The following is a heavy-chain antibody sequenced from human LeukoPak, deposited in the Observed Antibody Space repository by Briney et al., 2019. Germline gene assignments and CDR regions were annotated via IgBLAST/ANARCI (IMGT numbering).Heavy chain of an antibody. J-gene: IGHJ4*02. D-gene: IGHD3-10*01. Sequence: PGRSLRLSCAASRFTFSSYGMHWVRQAPGKGLEWVAVIWYDGSNKYYADSVKGRFTISRDNSKNTLYLQMNSLRAEDTAVYYCAKDPNYGSGSYYGYWGQGTLVTVSS. CDR2: IWYDGSNK. CDR3: AKDPNYGSGSYYGY. V-gene: IGHV3-33*06. CDR1: RFTFSSYG.